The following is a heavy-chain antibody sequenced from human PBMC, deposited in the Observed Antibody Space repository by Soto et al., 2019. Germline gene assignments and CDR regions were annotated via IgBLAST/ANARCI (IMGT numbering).Heavy chain of an antibody. Sequence: SETLSLTCTVSGGSISSHYWTWIRQPPGKGLEWIGYIYYSGSTYYNPSLKRRVTISVDTSKDQFSLKLSSVTAADTAVHYCARAYGLGSYYYWGQGTLVTVSS. CDR2: IYYSGST. D-gene: IGHD3-10*01. CDR3: ARAYGLGSYYY. CDR1: GGSISSHY. V-gene: IGHV4-59*11. J-gene: IGHJ4*02.